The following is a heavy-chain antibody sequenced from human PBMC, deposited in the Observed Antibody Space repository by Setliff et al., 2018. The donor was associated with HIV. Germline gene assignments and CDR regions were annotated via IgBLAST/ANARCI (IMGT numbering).Heavy chain of an antibody. D-gene: IGHD3-3*01. J-gene: IGHJ6*03. CDR3: ARALTIFGVVTGADYYYMDV. V-gene: IGHV3-7*03. CDR2: IKQDGSEK. CDR1: GFTFSSCW. Sequence: PGGSLRLSCAASGFTFSSCWVTWVRQGPGKGLEWVANIKQDGSEKYYVDSVKGRFTISRDNAKNSLYLQMNSLRAEDTALYYCARALTIFGVVTGADYYYMDVWDKGTTVTVSS.